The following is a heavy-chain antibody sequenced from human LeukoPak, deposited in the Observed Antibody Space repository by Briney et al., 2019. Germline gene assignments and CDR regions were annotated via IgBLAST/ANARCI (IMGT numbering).Heavy chain of an antibody. V-gene: IGHV4-39*01. D-gene: IGHD3-3*01. CDR3: ARLRFDFWSSYTHPYFDY. J-gene: IGHJ4*02. Sequence: KPSETLSLTCTVSGGSISSSSYSWGWIRQPPGKGLEWIGSIYYSGTTYYNPSLKSRVTISVDTSKIQFSLKLSSVAATDTAVYFCARLRFDFWSSYTHPYFDYWGQGTLVTVSS. CDR2: IYYSGTT. CDR1: GGSISSSSYS.